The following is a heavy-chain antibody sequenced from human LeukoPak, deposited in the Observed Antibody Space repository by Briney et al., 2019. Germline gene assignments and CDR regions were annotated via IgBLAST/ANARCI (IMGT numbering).Heavy chain of an antibody. CDR1: GGTFSSYA. V-gene: IGHV1-69*05. J-gene: IGHJ4*02. CDR3: ARESGDLDYYDSSGYPDC. Sequence: SVKVSCKAAGGTFSSYAISWVRQAPGQGLEWMGRIIPIFGTANYAQKFQGRVTITTDESTSTAYMELSSLRSEDTAVYYCARESGDLDYYDSSGYPDCWGQGTLVTVSS. CDR2: IIPIFGTA. D-gene: IGHD3-22*01.